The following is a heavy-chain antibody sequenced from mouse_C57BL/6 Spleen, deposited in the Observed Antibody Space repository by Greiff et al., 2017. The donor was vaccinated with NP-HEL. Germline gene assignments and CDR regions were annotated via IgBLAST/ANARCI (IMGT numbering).Heavy chain of an antibody. Sequence: VKLVESGPGLVAPSQSLSITCTVSGFSLTSYAISWVRQPPGKGLEWLGVIWTGGGTTYNSALKSRLSIRQANSKSQVFLKMNSRQTDDTARYYCARTYGSSYWYFDVWGTGTTVTVSA. V-gene: IGHV2-9-1*01. CDR2: IWTGGGT. D-gene: IGHD1-1*01. J-gene: IGHJ1*03. CDR3: ARTYGSSYWYFDV. CDR1: GFSLTSYA.